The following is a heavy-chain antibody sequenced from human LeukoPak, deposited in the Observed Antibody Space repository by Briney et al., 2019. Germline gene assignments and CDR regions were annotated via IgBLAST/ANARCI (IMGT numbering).Heavy chain of an antibody. Sequence: GGSLRLSCAASGFTFSTYWMHWVRQVPGKRLVWVSRINTDGSDTSYADSAKGRFTISRDNAKNTLYLQMNSLRAEDTAVYYCARSGPPDYWGQGTLVTVSS. CDR2: INTDGSDT. CDR1: GFTFSTYW. J-gene: IGHJ4*02. CDR3: ARSGPPDY. D-gene: IGHD2-15*01. V-gene: IGHV3-74*01.